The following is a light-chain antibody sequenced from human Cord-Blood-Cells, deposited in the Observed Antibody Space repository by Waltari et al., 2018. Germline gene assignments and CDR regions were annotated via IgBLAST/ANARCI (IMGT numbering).Light chain of an antibody. J-gene: IGLJ2*01. CDR3: RAWDSSTAV. Sequence: SYELTQPPSVSVSPGQTASITCSGDKLGDKYACWYQKKPGQSPVLVIYQDSKRPSGIPERFSGSNSWNTATLTISGTQAMDEADYYCRAWDSSTAVFGGGTKLTVL. V-gene: IGLV3-1*01. CDR1: KLGDKY. CDR2: QDS.